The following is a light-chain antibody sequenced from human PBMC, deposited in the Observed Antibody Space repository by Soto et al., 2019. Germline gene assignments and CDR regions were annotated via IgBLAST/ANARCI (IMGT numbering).Light chain of an antibody. CDR2: DVS. V-gene: IGLV2-14*03. CDR1: SSDVGGYNY. Sequence: QSVLTQPASVSGSPGQSITNSCTGTSSDVGGYNYVSWYQQHPGKAPKLMIYDVSNRPSGVSYRFSGSKPGNTASLTISGLQAEDEADYYCSSYTSSSTLYVFGTGTKVTVL. CDR3: SSYTSSSTLYV. J-gene: IGLJ1*01.